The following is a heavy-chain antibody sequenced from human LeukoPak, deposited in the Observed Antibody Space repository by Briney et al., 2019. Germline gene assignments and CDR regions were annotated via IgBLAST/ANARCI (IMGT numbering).Heavy chain of an antibody. J-gene: IGHJ4*02. D-gene: IGHD1-26*01. V-gene: IGHV3-23*01. CDR2: ITGSGATT. CDR1: GFTFSTFG. Sequence: GGSLRLSCAASGFTFSTFGMSWVRRAPGKGPEWVSGITGSGATTYYADSVKGRFTISRDNSQNTLYLQMNTLRAEDAAVYYCAKVVSGFHFDCWGQGTLVTVSS. CDR3: AKVVSGFHFDC.